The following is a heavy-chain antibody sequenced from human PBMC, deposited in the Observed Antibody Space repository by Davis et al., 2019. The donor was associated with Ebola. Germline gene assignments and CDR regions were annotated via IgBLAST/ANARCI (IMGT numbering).Heavy chain of an antibody. CDR3: ARSPSDTAMVGYFDY. Sequence: PGGSLRLSCAASGFTVSSNYMSWVRQAPGKGLEWVSVIYSGGSTYYADSVKGRFTISRDNSKNTLYLQMNSLRAEDTAVYYCARSPSDTAMVGYFDYWGQGTLVTVSS. D-gene: IGHD5-18*01. CDR1: GFTVSSNY. J-gene: IGHJ4*02. CDR2: IYSGGST. V-gene: IGHV3-53*01.